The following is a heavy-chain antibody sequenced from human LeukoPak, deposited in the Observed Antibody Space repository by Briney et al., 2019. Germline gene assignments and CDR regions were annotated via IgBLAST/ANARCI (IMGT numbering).Heavy chain of an antibody. CDR3: AKDRGVSQDFDY. CDR1: GFTFSSYA. V-gene: IGHV3-23*01. Sequence: GGSLRLSCAASGFTFSSYAMSWVRQAPGKGLEWVSAISGSGGSTYYVDSVKGRFTISRDNSKNTLYLQMNSLRAEDTAVYYCAKDRGVSQDFDYWGQGTLVTVSS. D-gene: IGHD3-10*01. CDR2: ISGSGGST. J-gene: IGHJ4*02.